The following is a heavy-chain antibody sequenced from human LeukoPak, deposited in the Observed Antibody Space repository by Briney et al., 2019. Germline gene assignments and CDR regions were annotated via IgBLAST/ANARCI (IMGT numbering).Heavy chain of an antibody. D-gene: IGHD4-17*01. V-gene: IGHV3-64*01. Sequence: GGSLRLSCAASGFTFNKYAMHWVRQAPGKGLEYVSAITSNGTYTYYANSVKGRFTISRDNSKNTLYLQMNSLRAEDTAVYYCANPPTVTTIRFDPWGQGTLVTVSS. CDR2: ITSNGTYT. J-gene: IGHJ5*02. CDR3: ANPPTVTTIRFDP. CDR1: GFTFNKYA.